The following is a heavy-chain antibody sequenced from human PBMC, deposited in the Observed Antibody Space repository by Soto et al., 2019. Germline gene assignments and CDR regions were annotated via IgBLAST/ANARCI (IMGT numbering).Heavy chain of an antibody. CDR1: GGTFSSYA. CDR3: ASEEVIARYYYYGMDV. Sequence: QVQLVQSGAEVKKPGSSVKVSCKASGGTFSSYAISWVRQAPGQGLEWMGGIIPIFGTANYAQKFQGRVTITADKSTSTAYMELSSLRSEDTAVYYCASEEVIARYYYYGMDVWGQGTTVTVSS. J-gene: IGHJ6*02. D-gene: IGHD2-15*01. V-gene: IGHV1-69*06. CDR2: IIPIFGTA.